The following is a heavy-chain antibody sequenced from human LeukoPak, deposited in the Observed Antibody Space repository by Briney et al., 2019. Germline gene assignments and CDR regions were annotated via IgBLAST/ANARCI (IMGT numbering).Heavy chain of an antibody. CDR3: ARERVTTLYYFDY. J-gene: IGHJ4*02. CDR2: TRNKANSYTT. Sequence: GGSLRLSCAASGFTFSDHCMDWVRQAPGKGLEWVGRTRNKANSYTTEYAASVKGRFTISRDDSKNSLYLQMNSLKTEDTAVYYCARERVTTLYYFDYWGQGTLVTVSS. D-gene: IGHD4-17*01. V-gene: IGHV3-72*01. CDR1: GFTFSDHC.